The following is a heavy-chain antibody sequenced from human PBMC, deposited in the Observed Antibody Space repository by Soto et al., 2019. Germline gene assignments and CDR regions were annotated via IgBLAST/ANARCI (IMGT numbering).Heavy chain of an antibody. CDR2: INPSGGST. D-gene: IGHD5-12*01. V-gene: IGHV1-46*03. CDR1: GYTFTSYY. J-gene: IGHJ6*03. Sequence: ASVKVSCKASGYTFTSYYMHWVRQAPGQGLEWMGIINPSGGSTSYAQKFQGRVTMTRDTSTSTVYMELSSLRSEDTAVYYCARDVATIGYYYYYMDVWGQGTTVTVSS. CDR3: ARDVATIGYYYYYMDV.